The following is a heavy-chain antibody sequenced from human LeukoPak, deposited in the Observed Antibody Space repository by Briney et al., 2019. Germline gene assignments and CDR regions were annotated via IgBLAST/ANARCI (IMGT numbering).Heavy chain of an antibody. V-gene: IGHV1-69*05. D-gene: IGHD1-26*01. CDR1: GGTFSSYA. CDR2: IIPIFGTA. Sequence: SVKVSCKASGGTFSSYAISWVRQAPGQGLEWMGRIIPIFGTANYAQKFQGRVTITTDESTSTAYMELSRLRSEDTAVYYCARGGRSLFFDYWGQGTLVTVSS. J-gene: IGHJ4*02. CDR3: ARGGRSLFFDY.